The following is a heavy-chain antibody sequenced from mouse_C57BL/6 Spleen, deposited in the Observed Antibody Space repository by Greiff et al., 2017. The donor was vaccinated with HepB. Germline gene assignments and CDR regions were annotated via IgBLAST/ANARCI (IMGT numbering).Heavy chain of an antibody. V-gene: IGHV1-54*01. CDR1: GYAFTNYL. J-gene: IGHJ2*01. Sequence: QVQLQQSGAELVRPGTSVKVSCKASGYAFTNYLIEWVKQRPGQGLEWIGVINPGSGGTNYNEKFKGKATLTADKSSSTAYMQLSSLTSEDSAVYFCARGYSKFDYWGQGTTLTVSS. CDR3: ARGYSKFDY. CDR2: INPGSGGT. D-gene: IGHD2-5*01.